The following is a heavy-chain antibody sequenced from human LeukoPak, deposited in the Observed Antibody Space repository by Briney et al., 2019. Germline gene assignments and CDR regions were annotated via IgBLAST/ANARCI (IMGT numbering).Heavy chain of an antibody. CDR3: ARVTTGGYYNC. D-gene: IGHD3-22*01. Sequence: SQTLSLNCTVSGGSISSGSYYWSWIRQPAGKGLEWIGRIYTSGSTNYNPSLKSRVTISVDTSKNQFSLKLSSVTAADTAVYYCARVTTGGYYNCWGQGTLVTVSS. J-gene: IGHJ4*02. CDR2: IYTSGST. V-gene: IGHV4-61*02. CDR1: GGSISSGSYY.